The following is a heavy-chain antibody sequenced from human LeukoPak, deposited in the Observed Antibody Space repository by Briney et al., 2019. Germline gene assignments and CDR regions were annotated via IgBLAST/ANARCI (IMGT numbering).Heavy chain of an antibody. CDR2: INPNSGGT. J-gene: IGHJ4*02. CDR3: ARVFGAYCGGDCYPEYYFDY. Sequence: ASVKVSCKASGYTFTGYYMHWVRQAPGQGLEWMGWINPNSGGTNYAQKFQGRVTMTRDTSISTAYMELSRLRSDDTAVYYCARVFGAYCGGDCYPEYYFDYWGQGTLVTVSS. V-gene: IGHV1-2*02. D-gene: IGHD2-21*02. CDR1: GYTFTGYY.